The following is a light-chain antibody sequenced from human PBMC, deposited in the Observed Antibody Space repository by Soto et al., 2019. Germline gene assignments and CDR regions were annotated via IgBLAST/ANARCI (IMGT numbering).Light chain of an antibody. V-gene: IGKV3-20*01. CDR3: QQYGNSPT. J-gene: IGKJ1*01. CDR2: GAS. CDR1: QSVSSSY. Sequence: EIVLTQYPGTLSLSPGERDTLSCRASQSVSSSYLAWYQQEPGQAPRLLIYGASSRATGIPDRFSGSGSGTDFTLTISRLEPEDFAVYYCQQYGNSPTFGQGTKVEIK.